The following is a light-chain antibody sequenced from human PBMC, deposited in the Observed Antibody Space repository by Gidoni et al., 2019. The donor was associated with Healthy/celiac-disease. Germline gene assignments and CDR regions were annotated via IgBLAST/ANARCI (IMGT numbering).Light chain of an antibody. CDR1: SSNIGSNT. CDR3: AAWDDSLNGPVV. J-gene: IGLJ2*01. V-gene: IGLV1-44*01. CDR2: SNN. Sequence: QPVLTQPPSASATPGQRVTISCSGSSSNIGSNTVNWYQQLPGPAPTLLIYSNNPRPSGVPDRFSGSKSGTSASLAISGLQSEDEADYYCAAWDDSLNGPVVFGGGTKLTVL.